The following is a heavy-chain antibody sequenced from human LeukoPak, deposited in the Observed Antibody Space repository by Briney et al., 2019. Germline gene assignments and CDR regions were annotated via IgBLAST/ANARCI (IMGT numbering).Heavy chain of an antibody. V-gene: IGHV4-34*01. Sequence: PSETLSLTCAVYGGSFSGYYWSWIRQPPGKGLEWIGEINHSGSTNYNPSLKSRVTISVDTSKNQFSLKLSSVTAADTAVYYCARGSPLGSSTRSRRYNWFDPWGQGTLVTVSS. CDR1: GGSFSGYY. D-gene: IGHD6-6*01. J-gene: IGHJ5*02. CDR2: INHSGST. CDR3: ARGSPLGSSTRSRRYNWFDP.